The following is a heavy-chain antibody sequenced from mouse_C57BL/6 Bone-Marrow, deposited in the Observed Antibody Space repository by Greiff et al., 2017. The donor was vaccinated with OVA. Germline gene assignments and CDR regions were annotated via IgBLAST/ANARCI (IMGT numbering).Heavy chain of an antibody. CDR1: GYTFTSYW. D-gene: IGHD1-1*01. J-gene: IGHJ4*01. V-gene: IGHV1-5*01. Sequence: VQLQQSGTVLARPGASVKMSCKTSGYTFTSYWMHWVKQRPGQGLEWIGAIYPGNSDTSYNQKFKGKAKLTAVTSASTAYMELSSLTNEDSAVYYYTRDYGSSCAMDYWGQGTSVTVSS. CDR2: IYPGNSDT. CDR3: TRDYGSSCAMDY.